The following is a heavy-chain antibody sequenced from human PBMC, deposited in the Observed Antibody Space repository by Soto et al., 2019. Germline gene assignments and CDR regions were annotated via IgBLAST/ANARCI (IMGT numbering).Heavy chain of an antibody. D-gene: IGHD3-10*01. V-gene: IGHV3-74*01. CDR3: ARWFTYGNFDYFDY. Sequence: EVHLVESGGGLVQTGGSLRLSCAASGFTFSSYWMYWFRQAPRKGLVWVSRLDSGGSSTAYADSVKGRFTISRDNAKNTLYLQMNGLRAEDTAVYYCARWFTYGNFDYFDYWGQGTQVTVSS. CDR2: LDSGGSST. J-gene: IGHJ4*02. CDR1: GFTFSSYW.